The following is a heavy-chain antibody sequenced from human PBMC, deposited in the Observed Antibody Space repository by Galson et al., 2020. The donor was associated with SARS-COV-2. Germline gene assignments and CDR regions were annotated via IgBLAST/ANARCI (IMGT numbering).Heavy chain of an antibody. J-gene: IGHJ4*02. Sequence: SLTLSCTASGFTFSDYDISWICQAPRPGMERDSFISSRGSTIYYADSVNGRLTISRDNANNYRYLQMSSLITEDTAVYYCASCFWSGELYFDYWGQGPLVTVSS. CDR2: ISSRGSTI. CDR1: GFTFSDYD. D-gene: IGHD3-10*01. V-gene: IGHV3-11*01. CDR3: ASCFWSGELYFDY.